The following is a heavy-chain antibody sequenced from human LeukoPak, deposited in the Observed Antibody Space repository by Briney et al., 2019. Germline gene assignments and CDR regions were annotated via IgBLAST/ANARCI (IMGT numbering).Heavy chain of an antibody. Sequence: GGSLRLSCEASGFTFSSHWMHWVRQVPGKGLVWVARIRGDENEIDYADSVKGRFTISRDNAKNTLYLLTNSLRVEDTAVYFCARGHVPGSTRHWDFWGQGTLVTVSS. V-gene: IGHV3-74*01. CDR1: GFTFSSHW. CDR2: IRGDENEI. CDR3: ARGHVPGSTRHWDF. D-gene: IGHD3-10*01. J-gene: IGHJ4*02.